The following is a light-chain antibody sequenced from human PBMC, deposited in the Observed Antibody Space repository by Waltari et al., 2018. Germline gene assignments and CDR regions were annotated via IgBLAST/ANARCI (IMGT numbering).Light chain of an antibody. CDR3: QQYHRDST. CDR1: DTIIHW. J-gene: IGKJ1*01. V-gene: IGKV1-5*03. Sequence: DIQMTQSPSTLSASVGDRVTITCRPSDTIIHWLAWYQQKPGKAPKLLIYKTSTVESGVPSWFSGSGSGTEFTLTISSLQPDDFATYYCQQYHRDSTFGPGTKVEIK. CDR2: KTS.